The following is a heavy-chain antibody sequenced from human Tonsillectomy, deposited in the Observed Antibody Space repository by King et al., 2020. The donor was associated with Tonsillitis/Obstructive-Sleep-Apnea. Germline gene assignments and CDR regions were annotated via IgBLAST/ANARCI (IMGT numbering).Heavy chain of an antibody. CDR2: ISAYNGNT. Sequence: VQLVESGAEVKKPGASVKVACKASGYTLTSFGISWVRQAPGQGLEGMGRISAYNGNTNYAQKLQGRVPMTTDTSTSTAYMELRRLRSDDTAVYYCARVPVYYDRSGSDYWGQGTLVTVSS. D-gene: IGHD3-22*01. CDR3: ARVPVYYDRSGSDY. J-gene: IGHJ4*02. V-gene: IGHV1-18*01. CDR1: GYTLTSFG.